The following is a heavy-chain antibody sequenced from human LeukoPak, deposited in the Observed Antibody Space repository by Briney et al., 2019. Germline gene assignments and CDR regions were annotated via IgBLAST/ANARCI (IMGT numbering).Heavy chain of an antibody. Sequence: GGSLRLSCAASGFTFSSYSMNWVRQAPGKGLEWVSSISSSSSYIYYADSVKGRFTISRDNAKNSLYLQMNSLRAEDTAVYYCARGYCTNGVCYPPTPDLSIFLVDYWGQGTLVTVSS. J-gene: IGHJ4*02. V-gene: IGHV3-21*01. D-gene: IGHD2-8*01. CDR1: GFTFSSYS. CDR3: ARGYCTNGVCYPPTPDLSIFLVDY. CDR2: ISSSSSYI.